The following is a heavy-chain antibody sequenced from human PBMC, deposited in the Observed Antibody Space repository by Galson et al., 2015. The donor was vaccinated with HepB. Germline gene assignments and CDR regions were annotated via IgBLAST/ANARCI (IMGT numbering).Heavy chain of an antibody. CDR3: ARGHSSTSLLGDYSYMDV. CDR2: INPNSGVT. CDR1: GYPFTGYY. V-gene: IGHV1-2*02. J-gene: IGHJ6*03. Sequence: SVKVSCKASGYPFTGYYLHWVRQAPGQGLEWMGWINPNSGVTDYAQKFQGRVTMTWDTSISTVYMELTRLRFDDTAVYYCARGHSSTSLLGDYSYMDVWGKGTTVTVSS. D-gene: IGHD2-2*01.